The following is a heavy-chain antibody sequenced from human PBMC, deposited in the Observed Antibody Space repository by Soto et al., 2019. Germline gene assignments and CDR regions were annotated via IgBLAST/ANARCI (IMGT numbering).Heavy chain of an antibody. V-gene: IGHV1-69*13. J-gene: IGHJ6*02. CDR2: IIPIFGTA. CDR3: AREVGATDYYYYGMDV. D-gene: IGHD1-26*01. CDR1: GGTFSSYA. Sequence: SVKVSCKASGGTFSSYAISWVRQAPGQGLEWMGGIIPIFGTANYAQKFQGRVTITADESTSTAYMELSSLRSEDTAVYYCAREVGATDYYYYGMDVWGQGTTVTFSS.